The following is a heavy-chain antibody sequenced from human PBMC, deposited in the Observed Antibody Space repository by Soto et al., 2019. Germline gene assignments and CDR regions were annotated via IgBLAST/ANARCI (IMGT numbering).Heavy chain of an antibody. Sequence: QLQLQESGPGLVKPSETLSLTCTVSGGSISSSSSYWGWIRQPPGKGLEWIGSIYYGGSTLYNPSLKSRVTISVDTSKNQFSLKLSSVTAADTAVYYCARGFGSSWTTFDFWGQGALVTVSS. CDR3: ARGFGSSWTTFDF. V-gene: IGHV4-39*01. J-gene: IGHJ4*02. D-gene: IGHD6-13*01. CDR1: GGSISSSSSY. CDR2: IYYGGST.